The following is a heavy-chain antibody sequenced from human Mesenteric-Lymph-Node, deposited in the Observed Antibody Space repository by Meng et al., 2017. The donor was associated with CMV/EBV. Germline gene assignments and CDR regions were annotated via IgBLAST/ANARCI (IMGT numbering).Heavy chain of an antibody. Sequence: GESLKISCAASGFTFSTYWMTWVRQALGKGLEWVANIKHDVSEKYYVDSVKGRFTISRDNAKNSLYLHMNSLRAEDTAVYYCAKSNLVRGNTGMDVWGQGTTVTVSS. D-gene: IGHD3-10*01. CDR3: AKSNLVRGNTGMDV. CDR1: GFTFSTYW. CDR2: IKHDVSEK. V-gene: IGHV3-7*01. J-gene: IGHJ6*02.